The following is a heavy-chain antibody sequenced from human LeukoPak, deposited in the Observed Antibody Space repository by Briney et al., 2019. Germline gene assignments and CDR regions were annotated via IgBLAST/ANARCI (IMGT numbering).Heavy chain of an antibody. V-gene: IGHV4-39*07. CDR3: ARGLRVGSGKGPFDY. CDR1: GGSISSSSYY. Sequence: SETLSLTCTVSGGSISSSSYYWSWIRQPPGKGLEWIGEINHSGSTNYNPSLKSRVTISVDTSKNQFSLKLSSVTAADTAVYYCARGLRVGSGKGPFDYWGQGTLVTVSS. CDR2: INHSGST. D-gene: IGHD6-19*01. J-gene: IGHJ4*02.